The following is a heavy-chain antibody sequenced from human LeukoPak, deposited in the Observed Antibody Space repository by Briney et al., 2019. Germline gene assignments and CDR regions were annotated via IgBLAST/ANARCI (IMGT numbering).Heavy chain of an antibody. CDR2: IYYSGST. CDR3: ARRLRELLRFDY. V-gene: IGHV4-59*12. CDR1: GGSISSYY. Sequence: SETLSLTCTVSGGSISSYYWSWIRQPPGKGLEWIGYIYYSGSTNYNPSLKSRVTISVDTSKNQFSLKLSSVTAADTAVYYCARRLRELLRFDYWGQGTLVTVSS. D-gene: IGHD1-26*01. J-gene: IGHJ4*02.